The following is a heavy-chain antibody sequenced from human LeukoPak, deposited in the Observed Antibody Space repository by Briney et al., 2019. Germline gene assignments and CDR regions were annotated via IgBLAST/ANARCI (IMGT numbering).Heavy chain of an antibody. CDR1: GYIFTSYG. Sequence: ASVKVSCKASGYIFTSYGINWVRQAPGQGLEWMGWISAYNGNTNYAQKLQGRVTMTTDTSTSTAYMELRNLRSDDTAVYYCARSRGCSGGSCYLNWFDPWGQGTLVTVSS. D-gene: IGHD2-15*01. CDR3: ARSRGCSGGSCYLNWFDP. J-gene: IGHJ5*02. CDR2: ISAYNGNT. V-gene: IGHV1-18*01.